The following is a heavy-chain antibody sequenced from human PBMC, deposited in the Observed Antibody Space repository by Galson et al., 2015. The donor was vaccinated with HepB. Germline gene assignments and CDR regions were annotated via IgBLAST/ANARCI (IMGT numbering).Heavy chain of an antibody. Sequence: SVKVSCKASGYTFTSYYMHWVRQAPGQGLEWMGIINPSGGSTSYAQKFQGRVTMTRDTSTSTVYMELSSLRSEDTAVYYCARRSSPMIGAFDIWGQGTMVTVSS. CDR2: INPSGGST. CDR1: GYTFTSYY. CDR3: ARRSSPMIGAFDI. D-gene: IGHD3-22*01. J-gene: IGHJ3*02. V-gene: IGHV1-46*03.